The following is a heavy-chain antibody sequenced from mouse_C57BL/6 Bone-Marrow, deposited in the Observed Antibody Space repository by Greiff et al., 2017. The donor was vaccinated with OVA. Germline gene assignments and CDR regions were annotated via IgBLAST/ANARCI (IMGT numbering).Heavy chain of an antibody. Sequence: EVKLQESGTVPARPGASVKMSCKTSGYTFTSYWMHWVKQRPGQGLEWIGAIYPGNSDTSYNQKFKGKAKLTAVTSASTAYMELSSLTNEDSAVYYCTTSYDYDEDYWGQGTTLTVSS. CDR1: GYTFTSYW. CDR3: TTSYDYDEDY. D-gene: IGHD2-4*01. V-gene: IGHV1-5*01. CDR2: IYPGNSDT. J-gene: IGHJ2*01.